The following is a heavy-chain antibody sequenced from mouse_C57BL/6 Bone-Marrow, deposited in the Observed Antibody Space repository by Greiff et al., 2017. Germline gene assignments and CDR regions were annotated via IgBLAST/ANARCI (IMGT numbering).Heavy chain of an antibody. CDR2: IDPEDGET. V-gene: IGHV14-2*01. CDR1: GFNIKDYY. D-gene: IGHD1-1*01. Sequence: VQLKESGAELVKPGASVKLSCTASGFNIKDYYIHWVKQRTEQGLEWIGRIDPEDGETKYAPKFQGKATITADTSSNTAYLQLSSLTSEDTAVYYCAGGFYYGSNYYAMDYWGQGTSVTVSS. CDR3: AGGFYYGSNYYAMDY. J-gene: IGHJ4*01.